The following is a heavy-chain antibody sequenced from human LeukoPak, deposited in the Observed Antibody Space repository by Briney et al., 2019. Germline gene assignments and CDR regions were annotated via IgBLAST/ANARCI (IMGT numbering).Heavy chain of an antibody. D-gene: IGHD3-10*01. CDR2: IIPIFGTA. Sequence: ASVKVSCKASGGTFSSYAISWVRQAPGQGLEWMGGIIPIFGTANYAQKFQGRVTITADKSTSTAYMELSSPRSEDTAVYYCARGSGSFDYYGMDVWGKGTTVTVSS. CDR1: GGTFSSYA. J-gene: IGHJ6*04. V-gene: IGHV1-69*06. CDR3: ARGSGSFDYYGMDV.